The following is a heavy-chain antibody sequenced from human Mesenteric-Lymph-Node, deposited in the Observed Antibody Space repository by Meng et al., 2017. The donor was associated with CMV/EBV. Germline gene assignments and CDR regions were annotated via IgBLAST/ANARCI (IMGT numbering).Heavy chain of an antibody. V-gene: IGHV3-13*01. CDR1: GFTFSSYD. J-gene: IGHJ6*02. CDR3: ARDAGYSTSVGFSFYYGMDV. D-gene: IGHD6-13*01. Sequence: GGSLRLSCAASGFTFSSYDMHWVRQATGQGLEWVSTIGSTGDTYYSGSVKGRFTIFRENAENSLYLQMNSLRAGDTAVYYCARDAGYSTSVGFSFYYGMDVWGQGTTVTVSS. CDR2: IGSTGDT.